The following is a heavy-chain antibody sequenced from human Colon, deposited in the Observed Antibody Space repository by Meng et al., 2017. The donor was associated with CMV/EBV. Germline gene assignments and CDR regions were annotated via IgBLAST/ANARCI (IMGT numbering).Heavy chain of an antibody. CDR2: VSQDGRT. CDR1: GLSVSNDYW. D-gene: IGHD6-19*01. CDR3: ASSSGWWRIDY. V-gene: IGHV4-4*02. Sequence: VQLQESGPRLVTPSGTLSLTCAVSGLSVSNDYWWTWVRQAPGKGLEWIGEVSQDGRTNSNPSLKSRLSMSVDKSKNQFSLNRSSVTAADTASYFCASSSGWWRIDYWGHGTLVTVSS. J-gene: IGHJ4*01.